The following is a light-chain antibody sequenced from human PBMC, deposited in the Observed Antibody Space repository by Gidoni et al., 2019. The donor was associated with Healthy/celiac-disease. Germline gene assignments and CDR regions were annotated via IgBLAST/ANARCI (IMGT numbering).Light chain of an antibody. CDR2: AAS. Sequence: DIKITQSPSSLSASVGDRVTITCRASQSISSYLNWYQQKPGKAPKLLIYAASSLQSGIPSRFSGSGSGTDFTLTISSLQPEEFATYYCQQSYSTPPTFGGXTKVEIK. J-gene: IGKJ4*01. V-gene: IGKV1-39*01. CDR1: QSISSY. CDR3: QQSYSTPPT.